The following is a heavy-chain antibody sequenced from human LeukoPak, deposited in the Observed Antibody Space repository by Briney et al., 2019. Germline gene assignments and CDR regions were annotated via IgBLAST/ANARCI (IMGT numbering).Heavy chain of an antibody. J-gene: IGHJ4*02. CDR1: GGSLSNYY. V-gene: IGHV4-34*01. CDR2: INFSGST. D-gene: IGHD3-22*01. Sequence: SETLSLTCAVYGGSLSNYYWTWIRQSPGKGLDWIGEINFSGSTNYKPSLKSRVTISVDTSKNQFSLKVTSVTAADTAVYYCARTTNYYDGSGYYYYNYFDYWGQGTLVTVSS. CDR3: ARTTNYYDGSGYYYYNYFDY.